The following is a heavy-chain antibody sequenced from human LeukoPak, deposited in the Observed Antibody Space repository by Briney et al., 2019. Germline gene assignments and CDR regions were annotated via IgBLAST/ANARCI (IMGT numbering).Heavy chain of an antibody. V-gene: IGHV3-21*01. CDR3: ARDTYYYDSSGYYQNGRHFDY. CDR1: GFTFRSYT. J-gene: IGHJ4*02. D-gene: IGHD3-22*01. CDR2: ITTSTTYI. Sequence: PGGSLRLSCAASGFTFRSYTMNWVRQAPGKGLEWVSSITTSTTYIYYADSVRGRFTISRDNANNSLYLQMNSLRAEDTAVYYCARDTYYYDSSGYYQNGRHFDYWGQGTLVTVSS.